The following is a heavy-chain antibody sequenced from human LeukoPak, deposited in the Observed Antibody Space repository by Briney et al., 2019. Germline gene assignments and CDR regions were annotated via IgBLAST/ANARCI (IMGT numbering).Heavy chain of an antibody. CDR3: ARVLRINDPYCTNGVCYTYYFDY. V-gene: IGHV4-59*01. D-gene: IGHD2-8*01. Sequence: SETLSLTCTVSGASISCYHWRWLRQPPGKGLVWFGYIYYSGSTNYNPSLKSRVTISVDTSKNQFSLKLSSVTAADTAVYYCARVLRINDPYCTNGVCYTYYFDYWGQGTLVTVSS. CDR2: IYYSGST. J-gene: IGHJ4*02. CDR1: GASISCYH.